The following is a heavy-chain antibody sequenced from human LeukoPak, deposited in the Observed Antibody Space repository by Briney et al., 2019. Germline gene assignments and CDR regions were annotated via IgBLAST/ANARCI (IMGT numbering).Heavy chain of an antibody. V-gene: IGHV3-66*01. CDR3: ARWPTMGGR. Sequence: GGSLRLSCAASGFPVSDNYMTWVRQAPGKGLEWVTVIYNGGTTKYADSVKGRFIISRDNSRNMLYLQMNSLRVEDTAVYYCARWPTMGGRWGQGTLVTVSS. CDR2: IYNGGTT. CDR1: GFPVSDNY. D-gene: IGHD3-16*01. J-gene: IGHJ4*02.